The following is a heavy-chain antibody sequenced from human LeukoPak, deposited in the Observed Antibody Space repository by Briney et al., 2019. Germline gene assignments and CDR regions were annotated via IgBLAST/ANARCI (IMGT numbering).Heavy chain of an antibody. Sequence: GGSLRLSCAASGFTFSSYSMNWVRQAPGKGLEWVSSISSSSSYIYYADSVKGRFTISRDNAKNSLYLQMNSLRAEDTAVYYCAKTQVGITMKWAFDIWGQGTMVTVSS. CDR2: ISSSSSYI. CDR1: GFTFSSYS. J-gene: IGHJ3*02. V-gene: IGHV3-21*01. CDR3: AKTQVGITMKWAFDI. D-gene: IGHD3-22*01.